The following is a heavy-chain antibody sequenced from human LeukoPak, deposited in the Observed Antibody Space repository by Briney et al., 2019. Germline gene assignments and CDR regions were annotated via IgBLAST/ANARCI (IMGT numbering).Heavy chain of an antibody. Sequence: GGSLRLSCAASGFTFSDHYMSWFRQAPGKGLEWVSYISSSGSTIYYADSVKGRFTISRDNAKNSLYLQMNSLRAEETAVYYCARDRDYYGSGSYYRRGYAFDIWGQGTMVTVSS. CDR2: ISSSGSTI. CDR1: GFTFSDHY. D-gene: IGHD3-10*01. V-gene: IGHV3-11*01. CDR3: ARDRDYYGSGSYYRRGYAFDI. J-gene: IGHJ3*02.